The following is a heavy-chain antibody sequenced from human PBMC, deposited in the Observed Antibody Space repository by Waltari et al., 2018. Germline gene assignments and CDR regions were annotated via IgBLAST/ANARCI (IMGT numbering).Heavy chain of an antibody. CDR1: GGTFSSYT. V-gene: IGHV1-69*08. CDR3: AREEYSNYASYYYYYGMDV. CDR2: IIPILGIA. J-gene: IGHJ6*02. Sequence: QVQLVQSGAEVKKPGSSVKVSCKASGGTFSSYTISRVRQAPGQGLEWMGRIIPILGIANYAQKFQGRVTITADKSTSTAYMELSSLRSEDTAVYYCAREEYSNYASYYYYYGMDVWGQGTTVTVSS. D-gene: IGHD4-4*01.